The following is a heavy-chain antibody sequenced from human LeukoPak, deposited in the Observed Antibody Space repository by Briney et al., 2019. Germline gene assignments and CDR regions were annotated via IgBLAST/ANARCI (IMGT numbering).Heavy chain of an antibody. D-gene: IGHD3-22*01. CDR1: GYTFTGYY. Sequence: GASVKVSCKASGYTFTGYYMHWVRQAPGQGLEWMGWINPNSGGTNYAQKFQGRVTMTRDTSISTAYMELSTLRSDDTAVYFCARMSYYDTGGYFYGAFDVWGPGTMVTVSS. CDR3: ARMSYYDTGGYFYGAFDV. CDR2: INPNSGGT. V-gene: IGHV1-2*02. J-gene: IGHJ3*01.